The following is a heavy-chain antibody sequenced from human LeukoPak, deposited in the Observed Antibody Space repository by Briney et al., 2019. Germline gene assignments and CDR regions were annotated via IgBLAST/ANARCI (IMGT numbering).Heavy chain of an antibody. D-gene: IGHD3-10*01. Sequence: ASVKVSCKASGYTFTSYYMHWVRQAPGQGLEWMGIMNPSGGSTSYAQKFQGRVTMTRDTSTSTVYMELSSLRSEDTAFYYCAKWVWFGESLWGQGTLVTVSS. CDR3: AKWVWFGESL. V-gene: IGHV1-46*01. CDR1: GYTFTSYY. CDR2: MNPSGGST. J-gene: IGHJ4*02.